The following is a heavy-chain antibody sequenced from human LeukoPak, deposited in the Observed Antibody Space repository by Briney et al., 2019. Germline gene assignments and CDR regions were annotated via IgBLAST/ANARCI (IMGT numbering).Heavy chain of an antibody. D-gene: IGHD3-9*01. J-gene: IGHJ5*02. CDR3: ARGGIFWAYNWFDP. Sequence: SETLSLTXAVYGGSFSGYYWSWIRQPPGKGLEWIGEINHSGSTNYNPSLKSRVTISVDTSKNQFSLKLSSVTAADTAVYYCARGGIFWAYNWFDPWGRGTLVTVSS. CDR1: GGSFSGYY. CDR2: INHSGST. V-gene: IGHV4-34*01.